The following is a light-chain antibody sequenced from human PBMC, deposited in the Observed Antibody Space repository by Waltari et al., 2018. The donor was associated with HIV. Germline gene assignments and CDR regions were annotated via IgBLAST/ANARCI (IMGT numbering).Light chain of an antibody. CDR1: QDITNF. CDR2: DAS. J-gene: IGKJ2*01. Sequence: DIQMTQSPSSLSAFVGDRVTITCQASQDITNFLNWYQQKPGEAPKLLIYDASNLKTGAPSRFSGGGFGTHFTFTITSLQPEDIGTYYCQQYDEVPVTFSQGTKLEI. V-gene: IGKV1-33*01. CDR3: QQYDEVPVT.